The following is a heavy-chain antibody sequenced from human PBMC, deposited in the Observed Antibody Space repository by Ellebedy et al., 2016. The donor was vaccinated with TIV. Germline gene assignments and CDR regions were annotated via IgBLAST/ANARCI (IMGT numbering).Heavy chain of an antibody. Sequence: SETLSLXCAVYGGSFSGYYWSWIRQPPGKGLEWIGEINHSGSTNYNPSLKSRVTISVDTSKNQFSLKLSSVTAADTAVYYCARERGSQPIWFDPWGQGTLVTVSS. V-gene: IGHV4-34*01. D-gene: IGHD3-10*01. CDR3: ARERGSQPIWFDP. CDR2: INHSGST. J-gene: IGHJ5*02. CDR1: GGSFSGYY.